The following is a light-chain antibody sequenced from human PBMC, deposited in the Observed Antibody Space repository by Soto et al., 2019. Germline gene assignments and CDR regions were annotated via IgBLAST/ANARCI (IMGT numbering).Light chain of an antibody. CDR3: SSYAGSNNFFYV. Sequence: QSALTQPPSASGSPGQSASISCTGTSSDVGGYNYVSWYQQHPGKAPKLMIYEVSKRPSGVPDRFSGSKSGNTASLTVSGLQAEDEADYYCSSYAGSNNFFYVFGTGTKVTVL. J-gene: IGLJ1*01. V-gene: IGLV2-8*01. CDR2: EVS. CDR1: SSDVGGYNY.